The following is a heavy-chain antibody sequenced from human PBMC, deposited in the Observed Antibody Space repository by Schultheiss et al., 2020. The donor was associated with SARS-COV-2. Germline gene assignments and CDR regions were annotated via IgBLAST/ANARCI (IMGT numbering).Heavy chain of an antibody. CDR3: ARDVSPMAYSGYDS. J-gene: IGHJ4*02. CDR1: GFTFRIYS. Sequence: GESLKISCAASGFTFRIYSMQWVRQAPGKGLEWVAAISYDGGNKHYADAVKGRFSISRDNSKTTLNLQMNSLRPEDTAVYYCARDVSPMAYSGYDSWGQGTLVTVSS. V-gene: IGHV3-30*01. D-gene: IGHD5-12*01. CDR2: ISYDGGNK.